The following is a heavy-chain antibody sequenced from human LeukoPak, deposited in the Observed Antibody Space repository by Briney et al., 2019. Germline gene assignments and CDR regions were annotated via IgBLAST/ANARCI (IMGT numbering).Heavy chain of an antibody. CDR3: ARDGFAIDWFDY. Sequence: PGGSLRLSCAASGFTFSSYSMTWVRQAPGKGLEWVSSISSSSSYIYYADSVKGRFTISRDNAKNSLYLQMNSLRAEDTAVYYCARDGFAIDWFDYWGQGTLVTVSS. V-gene: IGHV3-21*01. J-gene: IGHJ4*02. CDR1: GFTFSSYS. CDR2: ISSSSSYI. D-gene: IGHD3-9*01.